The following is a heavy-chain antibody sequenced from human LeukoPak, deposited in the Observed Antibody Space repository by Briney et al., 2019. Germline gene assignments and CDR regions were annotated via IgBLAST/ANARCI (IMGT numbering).Heavy chain of an antibody. CDR3: ARDIPHYYDSSGYLAFDP. CDR1: GYTFTSYG. CDR2: SSAYNGNT. V-gene: IGHV1-18*01. D-gene: IGHD3-22*01. J-gene: IGHJ5*02. Sequence: ASVKVSCKASGYTFTSYGISWVRQAPGQGLEWMGWSSAYNGNTNYAQKLQGRVTMTRDMSTSTVYMELSSLRSEDTAVYYCARDIPHYYDSSGYLAFDPWGQGTLVTVSS.